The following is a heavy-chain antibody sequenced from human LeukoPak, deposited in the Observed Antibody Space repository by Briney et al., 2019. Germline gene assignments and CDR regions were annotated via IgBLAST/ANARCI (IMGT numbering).Heavy chain of an antibody. V-gene: IGHV1-8*01. J-gene: IGHJ1*01. Sequence: ASVKASCKASGYTFSSYDINWVRQATGQGLEWMGWMNPNSGNTGYAQKFQGRLNMTRNTSIDTAYMELSSLRSDDTAVYYCARRAGSGWPVQHWGQGTLVTVSS. D-gene: IGHD6-19*01. CDR1: GYTFSSYD. CDR2: MNPNSGNT. CDR3: ARRAGSGWPVQH.